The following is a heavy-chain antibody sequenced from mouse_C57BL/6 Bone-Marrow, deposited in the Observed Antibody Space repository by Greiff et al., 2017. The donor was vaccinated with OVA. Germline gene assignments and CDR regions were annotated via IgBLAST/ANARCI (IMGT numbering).Heavy chain of an antibody. CDR1: GYTFTDYE. D-gene: IGHD1-1*01. CDR3: TRNYGSIFVYWYFDV. Sequence: VQLQQSGAELVRPGASVTLSCKASGYTFTDYEMHWVKQTPVHGLEWIGAIDPETGGTAYNQKFKGKAILTADKSSSTAYMELRSLTSVDSAVYYCTRNYGSIFVYWYFDVWGTETTVTVSS. CDR2: IDPETGGT. J-gene: IGHJ1*03. V-gene: IGHV1-15*01.